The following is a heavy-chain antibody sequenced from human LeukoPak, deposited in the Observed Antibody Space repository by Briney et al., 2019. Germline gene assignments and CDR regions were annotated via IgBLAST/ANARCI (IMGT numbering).Heavy chain of an antibody. CDR3: SSGAVAAYFDH. CDR2: IKSRTDGGTA. J-gene: IGHJ4*02. D-gene: IGHD6-19*01. V-gene: IGHV3-15*01. CDR1: GFSFTNAW. Sequence: GGSLTLSCAASGFSFTNAWMSWVRQAPGQGLDWVGRIKSRTDGGTADYAAPVKGRFTISRDDSKNTLYLQMNSLKTEDTAVYYCSSGAVAAYFDHWGLGTLVTVSS.